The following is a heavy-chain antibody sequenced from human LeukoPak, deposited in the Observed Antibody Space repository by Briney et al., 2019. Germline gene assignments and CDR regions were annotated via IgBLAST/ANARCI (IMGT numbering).Heavy chain of an antibody. CDR3: AGGYGFDY. J-gene: IGHJ4*02. V-gene: IGHV3-30*03. D-gene: IGHD1-1*01. CDR2: ISYDGSNK. CDR1: GFTFSSYG. Sequence: PGRSLRLSCAASGFTFSSYGMHWVRQAPGKGLEWVAVISYDGSNKYYADSVKGRFTISRDNSKNTLYLQMNSLRVEDTAVYYCAGGYGFDYWGQGTLVTVSS.